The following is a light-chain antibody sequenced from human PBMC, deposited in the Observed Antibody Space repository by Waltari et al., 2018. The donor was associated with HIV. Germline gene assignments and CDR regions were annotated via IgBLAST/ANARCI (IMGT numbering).Light chain of an antibody. CDR3: SSYAGSSTVI. J-gene: IGLJ2*01. CDR1: SSDVGTYNY. CDR2: EVT. Sequence: QSVLTQAPSASGSPGQSVTISCTGTSSDVGTYNYVSWYQQYPGKAPKLMLYEVTKRPSGVPDRFSGSKSGNTDSLTVSGLQTDDEADYYCSSYAGSSTVIFGGGTKLTVL. V-gene: IGLV2-8*01.